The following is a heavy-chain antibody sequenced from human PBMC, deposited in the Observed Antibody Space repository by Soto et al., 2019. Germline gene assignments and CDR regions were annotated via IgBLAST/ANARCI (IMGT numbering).Heavy chain of an antibody. CDR2: INAGNGNT. D-gene: IGHD5-18*01. Sequence: GESLKISCKASGYIFSIYWIGWVRQAPGQRLEWMGWINAGNGNTKYSQKFQGRVTITRDTSASTAYMELSSLRSEDTAVYYCARNGGYSYNPGSYYFDYWGQGTLVTGLL. CDR3: ARNGGYSYNPGSYYFDY. V-gene: IGHV1-3*01. J-gene: IGHJ4*02. CDR1: GYIFSIYW.